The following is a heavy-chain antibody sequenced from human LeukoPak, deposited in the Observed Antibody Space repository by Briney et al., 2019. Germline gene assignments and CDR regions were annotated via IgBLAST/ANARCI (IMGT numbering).Heavy chain of an antibody. CDR3: ARAMVRGASLGGWFDP. Sequence: SETLSLTCAVYGGSFSGYYWSWIRQPPGKGLEWIGEINHSGSTNYNPSLKSRVTISVDTSKNQFSLKLSSVTAADTAVYYCARAMVRGASLGGWFDPWGQGTLVTVSS. CDR2: INHSGST. J-gene: IGHJ5*02. CDR1: GGSFSGYY. D-gene: IGHD3-10*01. V-gene: IGHV4-34*01.